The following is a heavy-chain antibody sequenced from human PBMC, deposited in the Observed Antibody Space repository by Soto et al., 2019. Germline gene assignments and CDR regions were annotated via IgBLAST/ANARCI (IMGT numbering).Heavy chain of an antibody. D-gene: IGHD3-16*01. CDR1: GYTFTSYD. J-gene: IGHJ3*02. Sequence: ASVKVSCKAPGYTFTSYDINWVCQATGQRLEWMGWINASNGNTKYAQKFQGRVTITRDTSASTAYMELSSLRSEDTAVYYCASGALALDAFDIWGQGAMVTVSS. V-gene: IGHV1-3*01. CDR3: ASGALALDAFDI. CDR2: INASNGNT.